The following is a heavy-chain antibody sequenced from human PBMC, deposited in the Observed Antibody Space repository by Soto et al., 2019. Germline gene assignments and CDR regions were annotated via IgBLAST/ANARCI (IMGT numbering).Heavy chain of an antibody. CDR3: ARGATIVVVPAANIFDY. V-gene: IGHV3-21*01. J-gene: IGHJ4*02. D-gene: IGHD2-2*01. CDR1: GFTFSSYS. CDR2: ISSSSSYI. Sequence: EVQLVESGGGLVKPVGSLRLSCAASGFTFSSYSMNWVRQAPGKGLEWVSSISSSSSYIYYADSVKGRFTISRDNAKNSLYLQMNSLRAEDTAVYYCARGATIVVVPAANIFDYWGQGTLVTVSS.